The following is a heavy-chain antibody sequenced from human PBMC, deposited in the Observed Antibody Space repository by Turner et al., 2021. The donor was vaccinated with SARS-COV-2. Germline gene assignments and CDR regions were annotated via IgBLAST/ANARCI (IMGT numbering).Heavy chain of an antibody. V-gene: IGHV1-24*01. J-gene: IGHJ5*02. CDR2: FDPEDGET. Sequence: QVQLVQSGAEVKKPGASVKVSCKVSGYTLIELSMHWVRQAPGKGLEWMGGFDPEDGETIYAQKFQGRVTMTEDTSTDTAYMELSSLRSEDTAVYYCATAPPYCTNGVCPNWFDPWGRGTLVTVSS. CDR1: GYTLIELS. D-gene: IGHD2-8*01. CDR3: ATAPPYCTNGVCPNWFDP.